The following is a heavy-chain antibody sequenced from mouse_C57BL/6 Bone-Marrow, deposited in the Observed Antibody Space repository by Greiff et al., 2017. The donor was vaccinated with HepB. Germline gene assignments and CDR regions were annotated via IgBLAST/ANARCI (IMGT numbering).Heavy chain of an antibody. CDR3: ARARGGLPPPY. V-gene: IGHV1-69*01. CDR2: IDPSASYT. CDR1: GYTFTSYW. Sequence: VQLQQPGAELVMPGASVKLSCKASGYTFTSYWMHWVKQRPGQGLEWIGEIDPSASYTNYNQKFKGKSTLTVDKSSSTAYMQRSSRTSEDSAVYYCARARGGLPPPYWGQGTLVTVSA. J-gene: IGHJ3*01. D-gene: IGHD2-2*01.